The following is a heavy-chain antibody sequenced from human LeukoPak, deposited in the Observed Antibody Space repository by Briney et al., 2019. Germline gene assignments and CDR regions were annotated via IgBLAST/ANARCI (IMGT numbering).Heavy chain of an antibody. CDR2: IYHSGST. Sequence: SETLSLTCTVSGYSISSGYYWGWIRQPPGKGLEWIGSIYHSGSTYYNPSLKSRVTISVDTSKNQFSLKLSSVTAADTAVYYCARDGGYSYGQFPFDYWGQGTLVTVSS. V-gene: IGHV4-38-2*02. CDR3: ARDGGYSYGQFPFDY. D-gene: IGHD5-18*01. CDR1: GYSISSGYY. J-gene: IGHJ4*02.